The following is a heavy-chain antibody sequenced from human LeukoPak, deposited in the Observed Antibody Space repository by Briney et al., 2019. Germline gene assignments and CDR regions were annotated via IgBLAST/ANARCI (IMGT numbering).Heavy chain of an antibody. Sequence: PGGSLRLSCAASGFTFSTYGMTWVRQAPGKGLEWVSVIYSGGSTYYADSVKGRFTISRDNSKNTLYLQMNSLRAEDSAVYYCARDRYCSSTSCYAGGGIYYYYYGMDVWGQGTTVTVSS. CDR1: GFTFSTYG. D-gene: IGHD2-2*01. V-gene: IGHV3-66*01. CDR3: ARDRYCSSTSCYAGGGIYYYYYGMDV. CDR2: IYSGGST. J-gene: IGHJ6*02.